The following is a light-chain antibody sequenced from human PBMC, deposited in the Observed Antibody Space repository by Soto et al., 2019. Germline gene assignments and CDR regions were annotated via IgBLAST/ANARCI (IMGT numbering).Light chain of an antibody. V-gene: IGKV1-5*01. CDR2: DAS. Sequence: DIQMTHSPSTLSASVGDRDTITCRASQSISSWLAWYQQKPGKAPKLLIYDASSLESGVPSRFSGSGSGTEFTLTISSLQPDDFATYYCQQYNSYSWTFGQGTKVDIK. J-gene: IGKJ1*01. CDR1: QSISSW. CDR3: QQYNSYSWT.